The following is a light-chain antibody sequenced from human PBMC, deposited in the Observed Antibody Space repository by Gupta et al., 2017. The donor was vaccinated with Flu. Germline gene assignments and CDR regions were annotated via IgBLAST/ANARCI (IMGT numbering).Light chain of an antibody. CDR2: WAS. CDR3: QQYYSTPT. CDR1: QSVLYSPNNKNY. Sequence: DIVMTQSPDSLAVSLGERATVNCKSSQSVLYSPNNKNYLAWYQQKPGQPPKLLIYWASTREPGVPDRFSGSGSGTDFTLTISSLQAEDVAVYYCQQYYSTPTFGQGTKVEIK. J-gene: IGKJ1*01. V-gene: IGKV4-1*01.